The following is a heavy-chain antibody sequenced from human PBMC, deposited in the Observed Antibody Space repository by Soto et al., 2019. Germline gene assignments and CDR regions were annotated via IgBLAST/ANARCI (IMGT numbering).Heavy chain of an antibody. CDR1: GGSISSYY. Sequence: PSETLSLTCTVSGGSISSYYWSWIRQPPGKGLEWIGYIYYSGSTNYNPSLKSRVTISVDTSKNQFSLKLSSVTAADTAVYYCARALPHNWKYGMDVWGQGTTVTVSS. D-gene: IGHD1-20*01. CDR3: ARALPHNWKYGMDV. J-gene: IGHJ6*02. V-gene: IGHV4-59*01. CDR2: IYYSGST.